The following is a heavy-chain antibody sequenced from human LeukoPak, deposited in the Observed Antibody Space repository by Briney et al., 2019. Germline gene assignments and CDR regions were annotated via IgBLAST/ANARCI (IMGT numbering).Heavy chain of an antibody. J-gene: IGHJ5*02. D-gene: IGHD2-2*01. Sequence: PSETLSLTCTVSGGSIGIYYWNWIRQPPGKGLEWIGYIYNSGGTVYNPSLKSRVTISVDKSKNQVSLKLSSVTAADTAVYYCARRHYCSTTSCFASGFDPWGQGTLVTVSS. CDR1: GGSIGIYY. CDR3: ARRHYCSTTSCFASGFDP. V-gene: IGHV4-59*08. CDR2: IYNSGGT.